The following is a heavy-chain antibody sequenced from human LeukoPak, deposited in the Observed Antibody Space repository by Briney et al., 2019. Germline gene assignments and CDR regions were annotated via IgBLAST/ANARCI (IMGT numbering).Heavy chain of an antibody. D-gene: IGHD7-27*01. V-gene: IGHV3-30*02. CDR1: GFIFSSYG. Sequence: GGSLRLSCVTSGFIFSSYGIHWVRQAPGKGLEWVAWHFASNKYYAESVRGRFTMSRDNSKNTLFLQMNSLRADDTAVYYCAKTGGPWDWGQGTLVTVSS. J-gene: IGHJ4*02. CDR3: AKTGGPWD. CDR2: HFASNK.